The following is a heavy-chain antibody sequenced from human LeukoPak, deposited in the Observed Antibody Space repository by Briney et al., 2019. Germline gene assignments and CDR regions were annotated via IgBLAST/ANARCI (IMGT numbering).Heavy chain of an antibody. CDR3: ARGGRGFSSGWSFDY. J-gene: IGHJ4*02. V-gene: IGHV3-11*06. CDR1: GFTFSDSY. Sequence: GGSLRLSCAASGFTFSDSYMSWIRQAPGKGLEWVSYISTSTYTIYADSVKGRFTISRDNAKNSLYLQMNSLRAEDTAVYYCARGGRGFSSGWSFDYWGQGTLVTVSS. D-gene: IGHD6-19*01. CDR2: ISTSTYT.